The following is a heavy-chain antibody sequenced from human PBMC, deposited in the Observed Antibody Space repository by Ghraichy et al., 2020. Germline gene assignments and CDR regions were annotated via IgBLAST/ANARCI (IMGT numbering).Heavy chain of an antibody. J-gene: IGHJ4*02. CDR3: ARGSNWYYDY. CDR2: IFHSGTT. Sequence: SETLSLTCTVSGYSISSGYYWGWIRPSPGKGLEWIASIFHSGTTYYNPSLKSRVTISVDPSRNQFSLKLSSVTAADTAIYYCARGSNWYYDYWGQGTLVTFSS. CDR1: GYSISSGYY. V-gene: IGHV4-38-2*02. D-gene: IGHD1-7*01.